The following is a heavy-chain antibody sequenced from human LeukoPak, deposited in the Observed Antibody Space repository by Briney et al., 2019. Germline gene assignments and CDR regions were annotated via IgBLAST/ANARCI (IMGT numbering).Heavy chain of an antibody. V-gene: IGHV2-70*11. Sequence: SGPTLVKPTQTLTLTCTFSGFSPSTSGMCVSWIRQPPGKALEWLARIDWDDDKYYSTSLKARLAISKDTSKNEVVLTMTNMDPVDTATYYCARNPHGSRGYYALDYWGQGTLVTVSS. J-gene: IGHJ4*02. CDR3: ARNPHGSRGYYALDY. CDR1: GFSPSTSGMC. CDR2: IDWDDDK. D-gene: IGHD3-22*01.